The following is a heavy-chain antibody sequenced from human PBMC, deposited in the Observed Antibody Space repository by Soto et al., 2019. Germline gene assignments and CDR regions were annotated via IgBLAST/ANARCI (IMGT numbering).Heavy chain of an antibody. V-gene: IGHV3-23*01. Sequence: GGSLRLSCAASGFTFSTFDMTWVRQAPGKGLEWVSLIRGVAGSTHYPDSVKGRFTISKDTSNNVLYLEMNSLRADDTAVYFCVKGAWPDSWGQGNMVTVSS. CDR1: GFTFSTFD. CDR3: VKGAWPDS. CDR2: IRGVAGST. J-gene: IGHJ4*02.